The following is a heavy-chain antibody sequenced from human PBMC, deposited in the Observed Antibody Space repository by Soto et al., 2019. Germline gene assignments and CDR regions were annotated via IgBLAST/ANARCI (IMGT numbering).Heavy chain of an antibody. Sequence: QVQLLQSGAEEKKPGASVKVSCKASGYTFTTYAMHWVRQAPGHRLEWMGWINAGNGNTKYSQKFQGRVTNTRDTSAATAYMALSSLRSEDTGLYYCARSIVVVTALDYWGQGTLVTVSS. CDR2: INAGNGNT. J-gene: IGHJ4*02. V-gene: IGHV1-3*05. D-gene: IGHD2-21*02. CDR1: GYTFTTYA. CDR3: ARSIVVVTALDY.